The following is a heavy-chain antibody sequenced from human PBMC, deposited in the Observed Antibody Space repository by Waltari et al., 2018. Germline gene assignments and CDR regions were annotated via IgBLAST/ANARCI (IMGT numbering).Heavy chain of an antibody. CDR2: IYYSGST. J-gene: IGHJ4*02. D-gene: IGHD3-16*01. V-gene: IGHV4-39*07. Sequence: QLQLQESGPGLVKPSETLSLTCTVSGGSISSSSYYWGWIRQRPGKGLEWIGSIYYSGSTYYNPSLKSRVTISVDTSKNQFALKLSSVTAADTAVYYCARQTGMIDYWGQGTLVTVSS. CDR3: ARQTGMIDY. CDR1: GGSISSSSYY.